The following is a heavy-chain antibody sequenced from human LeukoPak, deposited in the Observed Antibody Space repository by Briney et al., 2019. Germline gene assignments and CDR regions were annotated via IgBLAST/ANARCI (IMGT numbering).Heavy chain of an antibody. CDR3: ATDSSGLEAFDI. CDR1: GGSFCGYF. J-gene: IGHJ3*02. V-gene: IGHV4-34*01. Sequence: SETLSLTCAVNGGSFCGYFWSWIRQPPGKGLEWIGEINHSGSTYYNASLKSRITISVDTSKRQFSLRMSSVTAADTAVYYCATDSSGLEAFDIWGQGTMVTVSS. D-gene: IGHD3-22*01. CDR2: INHSGST.